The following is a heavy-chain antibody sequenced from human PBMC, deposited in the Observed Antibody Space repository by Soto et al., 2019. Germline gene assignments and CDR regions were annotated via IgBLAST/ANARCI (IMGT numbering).Heavy chain of an antibody. Sequence: SETLSLTCRVSGGYISSGGNYWNWIRQHPGKGLEWIGFFYYTGNTNYNPYLKSSATISADMSEKQFSLTLNSVTVADTAVYYCAREDIDESFFDYWGKGVPVNVSS. V-gene: IGHV4-31*03. J-gene: IGHJ4*02. CDR2: FYYTGNT. CDR3: AREDIDESFFDY. CDR1: GGYISSGGNY.